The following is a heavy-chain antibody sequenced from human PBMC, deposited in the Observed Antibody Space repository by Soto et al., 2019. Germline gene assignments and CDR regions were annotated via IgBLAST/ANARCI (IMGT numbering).Heavy chain of an antibody. CDR3: AQRRFSGTLFDY. Sequence: EVQLLESGGGLVQPGGSLRLSCAASGFTLCSYAMSWVRPAPGKGLEWVSASSGSGGSTYYADSVKGRFTISRDTSLNTLYLQMNSLRAEETGVYYCAQRRFSGTLFDYWGPGGLVTVSS. CDR1: GFTLCSYA. D-gene: IGHD3-10*01. J-gene: IGHJ4*02. CDR2: SSGSGGST. V-gene: IGHV3-23*01.